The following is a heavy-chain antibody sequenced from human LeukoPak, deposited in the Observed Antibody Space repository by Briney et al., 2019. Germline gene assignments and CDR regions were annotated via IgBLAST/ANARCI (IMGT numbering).Heavy chain of an antibody. Sequence: GGSLRLSCAASGFTFSSYGMHWVRQAPGKGLEWVAVIWYDGSNKYYADSVKGRFTISRDNSENTLHLQMNSLRAEDTAVYFCAREVAVSGTENGAFNVWGPGTTVIVSS. CDR2: IWYDGSNK. J-gene: IGHJ6*02. D-gene: IGHD6-19*01. CDR3: AREVAVSGTENGAFNV. V-gene: IGHV3-33*01. CDR1: GFTFSSYG.